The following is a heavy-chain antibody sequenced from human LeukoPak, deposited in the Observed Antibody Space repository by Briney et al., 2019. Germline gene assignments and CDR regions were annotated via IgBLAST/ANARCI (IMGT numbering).Heavy chain of an antibody. J-gene: IGHJ4*02. D-gene: IGHD3-10*01. CDR2: ISSSSSYI. CDR1: GFTFSSYS. Sequence: PGGSLRLSCAASGFTFSSYSMNWVRQAPGKGLEWVSSISSSSSYIYYADSVKGRFTISRDNAKNSLYLQMNSLRAEDTAVYYCARYFRVRGVIIRSFDYWGQGTLVTVSS. V-gene: IGHV3-21*01. CDR3: ARYFRVRGVIIRSFDY.